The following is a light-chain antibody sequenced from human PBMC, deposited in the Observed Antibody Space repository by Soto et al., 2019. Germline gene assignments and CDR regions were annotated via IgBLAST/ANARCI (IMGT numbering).Light chain of an antibody. CDR1: QSVNNN. Sequence: ETLMTHSPAPLSVSPGERATLSCRASQSVNNNLAWYQQKLGQAPRVLIYGASTRATGSPARFTGSGSGTEFILTITSLQSEDSAVYYCQEYNTWPWTFGQRTMVDIK. CDR3: QEYNTWPWT. CDR2: GAS. V-gene: IGKV3-15*01. J-gene: IGKJ1*01.